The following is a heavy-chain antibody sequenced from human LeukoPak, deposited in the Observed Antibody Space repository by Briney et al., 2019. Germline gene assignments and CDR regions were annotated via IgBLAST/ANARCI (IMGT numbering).Heavy chain of an antibody. Sequence: ASVKVSCKASGGTFSSYAISWVRQAPGQGLEWMGGIIPIFGTANYAQKFQGRVTITADKSTSTAYMELSSLRSEDTAVYYCARVETYYYGSGSYYEGWFDPWGQGTLATVSS. D-gene: IGHD3-10*01. CDR3: ARVETYYYGSGSYYEGWFDP. V-gene: IGHV1-69*06. CDR2: IIPIFGTA. CDR1: GGTFSSYA. J-gene: IGHJ5*02.